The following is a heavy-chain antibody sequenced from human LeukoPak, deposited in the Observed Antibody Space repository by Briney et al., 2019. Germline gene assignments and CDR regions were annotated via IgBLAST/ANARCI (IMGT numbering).Heavy chain of an antibody. Sequence: GGSLRLSCAASGFTFSSYGMHWARQAPGKGLEWVAFIRYDGSNKYYADSVKGRFTISRDNSKNTLYLQMNSLRAEDTAVYYCAKGSDFWSGYLLSWGQGTLVTVSS. CDR2: IRYDGSNK. J-gene: IGHJ4*02. CDR1: GFTFSSYG. CDR3: AKGSDFWSGYLLS. V-gene: IGHV3-30*02. D-gene: IGHD3-3*01.